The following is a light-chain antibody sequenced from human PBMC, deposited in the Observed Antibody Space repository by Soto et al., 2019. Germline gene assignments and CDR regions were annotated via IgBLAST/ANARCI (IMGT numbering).Light chain of an antibody. CDR3: QSDDSSLSGHYV. CDR2: GNS. J-gene: IGLJ1*01. CDR1: SSNIGAGYD. Sequence: QSVLTQPPSVSGAPGQRVTISCTGSSSNIGAGYDVHWYQQLPGTAPKLLIYGNSNRPSGVPDRFSGSKSGTSASLAITGLQAEYEADYYCQSDDSSLSGHYVFGTGTQLTVL. V-gene: IGLV1-40*01.